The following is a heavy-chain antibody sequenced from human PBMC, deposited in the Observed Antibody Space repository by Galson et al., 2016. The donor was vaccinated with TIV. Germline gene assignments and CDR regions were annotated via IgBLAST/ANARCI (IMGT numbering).Heavy chain of an antibody. CDR2: ISYSGST. CDR3: ARGRGLSL. D-gene: IGHD3-16*02. J-gene: IGHJ4*02. CDR1: GASVTSGGYY. Sequence: SETLSLTCAVSGASVTSGGYYWSWIRQPPGKGLEYIGYISYSGSTNYNSSLKSRVTISVDTSKNQFSLKLTSVTAADTAVYYCARGRGLSLWGQGTLVTVSA. V-gene: IGHV4-61*08.